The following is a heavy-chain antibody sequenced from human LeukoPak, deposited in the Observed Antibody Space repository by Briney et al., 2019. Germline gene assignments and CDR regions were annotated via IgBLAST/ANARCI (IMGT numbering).Heavy chain of an antibody. J-gene: IGHJ4*02. CDR3: AKGSAEGFDY. CDR1: GFTFSSYA. Sequence: QSGGSLRLSCAASGFTFSSYAMSWVRKPPGKGLEWVSAISGNGGSTYYADSVRGRFTISRDNSKNTLYLQMNSLRAEDTAVYYCAKGSAEGFDYWGQGTLVTVSS. V-gene: IGHV3-23*01. CDR2: ISGNGGST.